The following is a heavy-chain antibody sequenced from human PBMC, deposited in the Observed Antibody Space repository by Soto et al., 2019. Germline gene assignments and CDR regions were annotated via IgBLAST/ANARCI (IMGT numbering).Heavy chain of an antibody. CDR1: GGTFSSYS. D-gene: IGHD2-8*01. CDR3: ARVKTNIVLMVYAPTNWFEP. Sequence: GASVNVSCKSSGGTFSSYSISWGRQAPGQGLEWMGGIIPIFGTANYAQKFQGRVTITADKSTSTAYMELSSLRSEDTAVYYCARVKTNIVLMVYAPTNWFEPWGQGSLVTVSS. J-gene: IGHJ5*02. CDR2: IIPIFGTA. V-gene: IGHV1-69*06.